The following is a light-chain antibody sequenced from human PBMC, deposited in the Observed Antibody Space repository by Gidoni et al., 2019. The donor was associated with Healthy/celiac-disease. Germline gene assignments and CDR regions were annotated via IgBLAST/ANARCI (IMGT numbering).Light chain of an antibody. Sequence: EIVLTQSPATLSLSPGERATLSCRASQSVSSYLASYQQKPGQAPMLLIYEASNRATGIPARFSGSSSGTDFPLTISRLEPDDFAVYYCQQRSNWPLTFGGGTKLEIK. CDR1: QSVSSY. V-gene: IGKV3-11*01. CDR3: QQRSNWPLT. CDR2: EAS. J-gene: IGKJ4*01.